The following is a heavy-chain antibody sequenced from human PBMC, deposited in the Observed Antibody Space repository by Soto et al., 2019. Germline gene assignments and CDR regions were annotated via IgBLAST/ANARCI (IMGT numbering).Heavy chain of an antibody. CDR2: IRSKAYGGTT. D-gene: IGHD6-13*01. V-gene: IGHV3-49*04. CDR3: TRVDSSWYRPAYYYGMDV. J-gene: IGHJ6*02. CDR1: GFPFGENA. Sequence: GGSLRLSCAASGFPFGENAMSWVRQAPGKGLEWVGFIRSKAYGGTTEYAASVKGRFTISRDDSKSIAYLQMNSLKTEDTAVYYCTRVDSSWYRPAYYYGMDVWGQGTTVTVSS.